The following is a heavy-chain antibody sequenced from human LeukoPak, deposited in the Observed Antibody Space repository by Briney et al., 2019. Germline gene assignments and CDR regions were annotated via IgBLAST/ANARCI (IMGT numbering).Heavy chain of an antibody. CDR1: GGSFSGYY. Sequence: PSETLSLTCAVNGGSFSGYYWTWIRQSPGKGLEWIGEIDHSGSTNYNPSLKSRVTISVDASKNQFSLKLSSVTAADTAVYYCARGPPVYYDNGGYYFFDYWGQGTLVTVSS. D-gene: IGHD3-22*01. V-gene: IGHV4-34*01. CDR2: IDHSGST. CDR3: ARGPPVYYDNGGYYFFDY. J-gene: IGHJ4*02.